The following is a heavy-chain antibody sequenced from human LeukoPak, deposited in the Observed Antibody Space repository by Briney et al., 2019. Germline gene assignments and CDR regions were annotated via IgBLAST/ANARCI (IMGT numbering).Heavy chain of an antibody. D-gene: IGHD3-3*01. CDR3: AKEPVLRFLEGATNWFDP. CDR2: ISGSGGST. CDR1: GFTFSSYA. J-gene: IGHJ5*02. V-gene: IGHV3-23*01. Sequence: GGSLRLSCAASGFTFSSYAMSWVRQAPGKGLEWVSAISGSGGSTYYADSVKGRFTISRDNSKNTLYLQTNSLRAEDTAVYYCAKEPVLRFLEGATNWFDPWGQGTLVTVSS.